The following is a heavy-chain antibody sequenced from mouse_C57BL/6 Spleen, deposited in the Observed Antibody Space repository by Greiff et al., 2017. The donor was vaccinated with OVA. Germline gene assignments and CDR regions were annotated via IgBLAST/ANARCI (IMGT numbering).Heavy chain of an antibody. CDR3: ARSDSNYVVAY. CDR2: IYPGDGDT. V-gene: IGHV1-80*01. J-gene: IGHJ3*01. Sequence: VKLVESGAELVKPGASVKISCKASGYAFSSYWMNWVKQRPGKGLEWIGQIYPGDGDTNYNGKFKGKATLTADKSSSTAYMQLSSLTSEDSAVYFCARSDSNYVVAYWGQGTLVTVSA. D-gene: IGHD2-5*01. CDR1: GYAFSSYW.